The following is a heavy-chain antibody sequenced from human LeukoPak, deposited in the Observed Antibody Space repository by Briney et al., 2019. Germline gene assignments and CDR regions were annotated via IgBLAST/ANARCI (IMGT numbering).Heavy chain of an antibody. D-gene: IGHD5-18*01. Sequence: GGSLRLSCSASGFTFTTYGMNWVRQAPGKGLEWVSSLISSGATTYYADSVKGRFTISRDNSKNTVHLQMDSLRAEDSAVYYCAKNAGYSYGLYYFDYWGQGTLVTVSS. CDR1: GFTFTTYG. CDR2: LISSGATT. V-gene: IGHV3-23*01. CDR3: AKNAGYSYGLYYFDY. J-gene: IGHJ4*02.